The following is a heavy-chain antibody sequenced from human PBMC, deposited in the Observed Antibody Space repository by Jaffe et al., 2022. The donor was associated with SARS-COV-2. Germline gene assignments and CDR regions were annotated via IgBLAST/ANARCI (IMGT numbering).Heavy chain of an antibody. D-gene: IGHD6-19*01. J-gene: IGHJ5*02. CDR1: GYTFTGYY. CDR3: ARVNGSSGWYALTPGWFDP. CDR2: INPNSGGT. V-gene: IGHV1-2*02. Sequence: QVQLVQSGAEVKKPGASVKVSCKASGYTFTGYYMHWVRQAPGQGLEWMGWINPNSGGTNYAQKFQGRVTMTRDTSISTAYMELSRLRSDDTAVYYCARVNGSSGWYALTPGWFDPWGQGTLVTVSS.